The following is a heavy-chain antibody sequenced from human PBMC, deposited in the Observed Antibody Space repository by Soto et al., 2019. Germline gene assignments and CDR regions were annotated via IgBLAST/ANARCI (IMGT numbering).Heavy chain of an antibody. D-gene: IGHD3-3*01. CDR2: IWYDGSNK. V-gene: IGHV3-33*01. J-gene: IGHJ4*02. CDR3: ARVGRDYDFWSGHLYYFDY. CDR1: GFTFSSYG. Sequence: GGSLRLSCAASGFTFSSYGMHWVRQAPGKGLEWVAVIWYDGSNKYYADSVKGRFTISRDNSKNTLYLQMNSLRAEDTAVYYCARVGRDYDFWSGHLYYFDYWGQGTLVTVSS.